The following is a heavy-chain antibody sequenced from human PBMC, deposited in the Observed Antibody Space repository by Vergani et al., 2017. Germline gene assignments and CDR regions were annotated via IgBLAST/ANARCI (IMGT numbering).Heavy chain of an antibody. Sequence: QVQLVESAGGVVQTGRSLTLYCVASGFTFSSHGMHWVRQAPGKGLEWVAVIWYDGSNKYYGDSVKGRFTISRDNSKNTLYLQMNSLRVEDTAVYYCARWGNEKRLDSWGQGTLVTVSS. CDR1: GFTFSSHG. V-gene: IGHV3-33*01. CDR3: ARWGNEKRLDS. CDR2: IWYDGSNK. J-gene: IGHJ5*01. D-gene: IGHD1-1*01.